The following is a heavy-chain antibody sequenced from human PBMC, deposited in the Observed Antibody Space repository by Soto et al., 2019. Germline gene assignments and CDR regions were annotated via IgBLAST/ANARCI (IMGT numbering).Heavy chain of an antibody. V-gene: IGHV4-39*01. CDR1: GDSISSSSYY. J-gene: IGHJ4*02. CDR2: IYYSGST. Sequence: PSETLSLTCTVSGDSISSSSYYWGWIRQPPGKGLEWIGSIYYSGSTYYNPSLNNRVTISVDTSKNQFSLKLSSVTAADTAVYYCARLNWEYYHDSSGYYYDYWGQGALVTVSS. CDR3: ARLNWEYYHDSSGYYYDY. D-gene: IGHD3-22*01.